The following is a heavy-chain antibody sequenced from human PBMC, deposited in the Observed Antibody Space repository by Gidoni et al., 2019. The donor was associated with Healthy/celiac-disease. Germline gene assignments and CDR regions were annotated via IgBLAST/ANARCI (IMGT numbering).Heavy chain of an antibody. J-gene: IGHJ1*01. CDR3: ARDQGYCSGGSCPLQH. V-gene: IGHV1-69*04. CDR1: GGTFSSYA. D-gene: IGHD2-15*01. Sequence: QVQLVQSGAEVKKPGSSVKVPCKASGGTFSSYAISWVRQAPGQGLEWMGRINPILGIANYAQKFQGRVTITADKSTSTAYMELSSLRSEDTAVYYCARDQGYCSGGSCPLQHWGQGTLVTVSS. CDR2: INPILGIA.